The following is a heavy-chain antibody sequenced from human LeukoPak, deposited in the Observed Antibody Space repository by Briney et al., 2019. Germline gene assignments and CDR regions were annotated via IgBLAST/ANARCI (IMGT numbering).Heavy chain of an antibody. J-gene: IGHJ4*02. CDR1: GFTLSSYG. V-gene: IGHV3-30*02. D-gene: IGHD6-13*01. CDR3: ANGPGYSSSWRSFDY. Sequence: PGGSLRLSCAASGFTLSSYGMHWVRQAPGKGLEWVAFIRYDGSNKYYGDSVKGRFTISRDNSKNTLYLQMNSLRAEDTAVYYCANGPGYSSSWRSFDYWGQGTLVTVSS. CDR2: IRYDGSNK.